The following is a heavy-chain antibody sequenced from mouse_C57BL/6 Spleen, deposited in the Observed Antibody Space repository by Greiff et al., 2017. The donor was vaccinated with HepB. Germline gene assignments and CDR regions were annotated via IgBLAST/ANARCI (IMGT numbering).Heavy chain of an antibody. CDR1: GYTFTSYW. Sequence: VKLQQPGTELVKPGASVKLSCKASGYTFTSYWMHWVKQRPGQGLAWIGNINPSNGGTNYNEKFKSKATLTVDKSSSTAYMQLSILTSEDSAVYYCARWGTTVVADFDYWGQGTTLTVSS. J-gene: IGHJ2*01. D-gene: IGHD1-1*01. V-gene: IGHV1-53*01. CDR2: INPSNGGT. CDR3: ARWGTTVVADFDY.